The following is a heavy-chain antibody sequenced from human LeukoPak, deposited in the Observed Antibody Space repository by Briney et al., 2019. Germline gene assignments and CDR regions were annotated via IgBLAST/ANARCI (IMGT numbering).Heavy chain of an antibody. V-gene: IGHV3-48*03. CDR3: ARDRGNWNYAAAFDV. J-gene: IGHJ3*01. CDR1: GFILSRYE. Sequence: AGGSLRLSCAACGFILSRYEMNWVRQAPGKGLEWVSYTSSSGGTIYYADSVKGRFTISRDNAKNSLYLQMSSLRAEDTAIYYCARDRGNWNYAAAFDVWGQGTMVTVSS. D-gene: IGHD1-7*01. CDR2: TSSSGGTI.